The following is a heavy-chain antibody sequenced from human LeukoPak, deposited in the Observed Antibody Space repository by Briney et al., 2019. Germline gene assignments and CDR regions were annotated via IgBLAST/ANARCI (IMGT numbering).Heavy chain of an antibody. CDR1: GFTFSSYA. CDR2: ISYDGSNK. Sequence: GGSLRLSCAASGFTFSSYAMHWVRQAPGKGLEWVAVISYDGSNKYYADSVKGRFTISRDNSKDTLYLQMNSLRAEDTAVYYCARAGYYGSGSYPRLSYYGMDVWGQGTTVTVSS. CDR3: ARAGYYGSGSYPRLSYYGMDV. V-gene: IGHV3-30-3*01. D-gene: IGHD3-10*01. J-gene: IGHJ6*02.